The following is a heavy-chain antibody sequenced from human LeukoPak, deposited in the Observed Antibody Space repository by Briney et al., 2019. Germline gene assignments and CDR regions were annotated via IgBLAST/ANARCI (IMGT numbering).Heavy chain of an antibody. Sequence: ASVKVSCKASGGTFGSYAISWVRQAPGQGLEWMGGIIPIFGTANYAQKFQGRVTITADESTSTAYMELSSLRSEDTAVYYCAREVRQARYFDYWGQGTLVTVSS. CDR1: GGTFGSYA. V-gene: IGHV1-69*13. CDR3: AREVRQARYFDY. CDR2: IIPIFGTA. J-gene: IGHJ4*02.